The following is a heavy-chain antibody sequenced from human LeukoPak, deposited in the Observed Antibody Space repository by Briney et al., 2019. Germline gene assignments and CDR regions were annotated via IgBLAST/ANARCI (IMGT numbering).Heavy chain of an antibody. Sequence: GGSLRLSCAASGFTFSSYWMSWVRQAPGKGLEWVASIKQDGSEKYYVDSVKGRFTISRDNAKNSVFLLVNSLRAEDTAVYYCARDNQPCSSTSCYLTDLSWGQGTLVTVSS. V-gene: IGHV3-7*01. D-gene: IGHD2-2*01. CDR3: ARDNQPCSSTSCYLTDLS. J-gene: IGHJ4*02. CDR1: GFTFSSYW. CDR2: IKQDGSEK.